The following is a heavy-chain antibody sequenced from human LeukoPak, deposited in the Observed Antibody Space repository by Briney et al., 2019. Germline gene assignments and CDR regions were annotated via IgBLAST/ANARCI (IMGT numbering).Heavy chain of an antibody. Sequence: ASVKVSCKASGYTFTGYYMHWVRQAPGQGLEWMGWINPNSGGTNYAQKFQGRVTMTRDTSISTAYMELSRLRSDDTAVYYCARDRITMVRGAARLRNWFDSWGQGTLVTVSS. D-gene: IGHD3-10*01. V-gene: IGHV1-2*02. CDR3: ARDRITMVRGAARLRNWFDS. CDR2: INPNSGGT. CDR1: GYTFTGYY. J-gene: IGHJ5*01.